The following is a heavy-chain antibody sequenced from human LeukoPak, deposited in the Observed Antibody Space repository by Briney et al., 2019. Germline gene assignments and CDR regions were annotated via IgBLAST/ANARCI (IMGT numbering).Heavy chain of an antibody. Sequence: GGSLRLSCAASGFTFSSYGMHWVRQAPGKGLEWVAAIWYDGSNKYYADSVKGRFTISRDNSKNTLYLQMNSLRAEDTAVYYCARADERASRPWFYYGMDVWGQGTTVTVSS. J-gene: IGHJ6*02. CDR2: IWYDGSNK. CDR1: GFTFSSYG. D-gene: IGHD1-1*01. CDR3: ARADERASRPWFYYGMDV. V-gene: IGHV3-33*01.